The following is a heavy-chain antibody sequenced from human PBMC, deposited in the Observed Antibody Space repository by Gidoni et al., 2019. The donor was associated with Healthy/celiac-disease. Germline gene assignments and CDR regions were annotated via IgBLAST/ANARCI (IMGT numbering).Heavy chain of an antibody. Sequence: EVQLVESGGGSVQPGGSLSISCAASAFPFSSYWMSWVRQAPGKGLEWVANIKQDGSEKYYVDYVKGRVSISRDNAKNSLYLQMNSLRAEDTAVYYCAKRYDFWSGSDYWGQGTLVTVSS. D-gene: IGHD3-3*01. J-gene: IGHJ4*02. CDR2: IKQDGSEK. CDR1: AFPFSSYW. V-gene: IGHV3-7*01. CDR3: AKRYDFWSGSDY.